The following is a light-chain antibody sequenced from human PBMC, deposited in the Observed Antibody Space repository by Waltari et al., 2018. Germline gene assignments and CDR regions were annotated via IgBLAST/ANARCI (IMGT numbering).Light chain of an antibody. CDR3: MQGTQWPGT. Sequence: DVVMTQSPLSLAATLGQPASISCRSSQSLLYRDGNTYLNWFHQRPGQSPRRLIYQVSNRDSGVPNRFSGSGSGTDFTLTISRVEAEDVGIFFCMQGTQWPGTFGQGTKVEIK. CDR2: QVS. CDR1: QSLLYRDGNTY. J-gene: IGKJ1*01. V-gene: IGKV2-30*01.